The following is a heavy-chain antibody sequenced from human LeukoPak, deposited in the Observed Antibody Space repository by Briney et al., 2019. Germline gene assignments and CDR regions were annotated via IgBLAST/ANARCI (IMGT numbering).Heavy chain of an antibody. CDR2: IYAHNRHT. Sequence: PLASVKVSCKASGYTFSSNYIHWLRQAPGQGLEWIGCIYAHNRHTKSAQTFQGRVTMSRDTSISTAYMDLSRLSPDDAAVYYCARDPSSVTHYFFDYWGQGTLVTVSS. CDR1: GYTFSSNY. CDR3: ARDPSSVTHYFFDY. J-gene: IGHJ4*02. D-gene: IGHD4-11*01. V-gene: IGHV1-2*02.